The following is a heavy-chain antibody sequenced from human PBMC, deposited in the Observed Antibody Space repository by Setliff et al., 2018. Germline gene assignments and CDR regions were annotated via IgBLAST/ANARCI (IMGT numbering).Heavy chain of an antibody. CDR3: ARQLCSGGSCYATTSDY. D-gene: IGHD2-15*01. V-gene: IGHV4-34*01. CDR1: GGSISSHY. Sequence: PSETLSLTCTVSGGSISSHYWSWIRQPPGKGLEWIGEINHSGSTNYNPSLKSRVTISVDTSKNQFSLKLSSVTAADTAVYYCARQLCSGGSCYATTSDYWGQGTLVTVSS. CDR2: INHSGST. J-gene: IGHJ4*02.